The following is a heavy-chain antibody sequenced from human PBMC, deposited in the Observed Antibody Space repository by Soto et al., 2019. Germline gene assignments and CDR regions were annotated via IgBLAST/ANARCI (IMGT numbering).Heavy chain of an antibody. D-gene: IGHD1-26*01. V-gene: IGHV3-48*01. CDR1: GFTFKTYN. CDR2: ISPDASVI. CDR3: ARDDRWASDS. Sequence: EVQLVESGGVLVQPGGSLRLSCAAYGFTFKTYNMNWVRQAPGKGLEWLSFISPDASVIHYADSVRGRFTASRDNAQNSLYLQMSSLRAEDTAVYFCARDDRWASDSWGQGTLVTVSS. J-gene: IGHJ4*02.